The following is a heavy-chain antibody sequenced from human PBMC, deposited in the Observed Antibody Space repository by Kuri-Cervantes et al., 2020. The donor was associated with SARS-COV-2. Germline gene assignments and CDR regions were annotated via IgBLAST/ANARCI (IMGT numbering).Heavy chain of an antibody. CDR1: GDSLSNNRSD. D-gene: IGHD6-25*01. J-gene: IGHJ3*02. CDR3: ARGSGLDTHIDAFDI. CDR2: TYYSTYYNYQSYN. V-gene: IGHV6-1*01. Sequence: SETLSLTCALSGDSLSNNRSDWNWIRQSTARGLEWLGRTYYSTYYNYQSYNNYAVSVISRITINPDTSTNQFFLQLKSVTPEDTAVYFCARGSGLDTHIDAFDIWGQGTLVTVSS.